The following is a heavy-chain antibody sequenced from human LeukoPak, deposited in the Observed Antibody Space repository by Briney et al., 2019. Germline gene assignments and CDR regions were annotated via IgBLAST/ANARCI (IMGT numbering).Heavy chain of an antibody. CDR2: INPNSGGT. CDR3: ARDTYYYGSGSYPKYYFDY. CDR1: GYTFIAYY. J-gene: IGHJ4*02. V-gene: IGHV1-2*02. D-gene: IGHD3-10*01. Sequence: ASVKVSCKASGYTFIAYYMHWVRQAPGQGLEWMGWINPNSGGTNYAQKFQGRVTMTRDTSISTAYMDLSRLRSDDTAVYYCARDTYYYGSGSYPKYYFDYWGQGTLVTVSS.